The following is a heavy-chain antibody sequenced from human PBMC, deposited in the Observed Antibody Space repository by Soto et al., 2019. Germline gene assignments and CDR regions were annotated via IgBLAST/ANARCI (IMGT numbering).Heavy chain of an antibody. CDR2: INHSGST. V-gene: IGHV4-34*01. J-gene: IGHJ6*03. D-gene: IGHD5-12*01. CDR3: ARVIVATTPIYVYYMDV. CDR1: GGSFSGYT. Sequence: QVQLQQWGAGLLKPSGTLSLTCAVYGGSFSGYTWGWTRRPPGRGLGWFGEINHSGSTNYNPSLKSRVTISVDTSKNQFSLKLSSVTAADTAVYYCARVIVATTPIYVYYMDVWGKGTTVTVSS.